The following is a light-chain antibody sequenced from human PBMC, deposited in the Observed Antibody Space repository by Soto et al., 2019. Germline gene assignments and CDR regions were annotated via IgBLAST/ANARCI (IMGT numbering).Light chain of an antibody. J-gene: IGKJ5*01. CDR2: DAS. Sequence: EIVLTQSPATLSLSPGERATLSCRASQSVSSYLAWYQQKPGQGPRLLIYDASNRAAGIPARFSGSGSGTDFTLTISSLEPEDFAVYYCQQRSKWPQITFGQGTRLEIK. CDR3: QQRSKWPQIT. CDR1: QSVSSY. V-gene: IGKV3-11*01.